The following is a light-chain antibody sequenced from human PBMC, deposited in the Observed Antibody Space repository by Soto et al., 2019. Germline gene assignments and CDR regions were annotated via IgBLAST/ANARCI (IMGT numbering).Light chain of an antibody. J-gene: IGKJ1*01. CDR2: GTS. CDR1: QGIRNY. Sequence: DIQMTQSPSSLSASVGDRVTITCRASQGIRNYLAWFQQKPGQAPKSLIYGTSSLQSGVPSRFSGSGSGTYFTLTISSLQPEDFATYYCQQYNSYPVTFGQGTKVEMK. CDR3: QQYNSYPVT. V-gene: IGKV1-16*01.